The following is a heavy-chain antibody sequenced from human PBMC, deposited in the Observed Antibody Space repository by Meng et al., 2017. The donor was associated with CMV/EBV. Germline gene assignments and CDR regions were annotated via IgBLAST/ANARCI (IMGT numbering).Heavy chain of an antibody. CDR3: AKLTEQWLVR. V-gene: IGHV3-23*03. Sequence: LSLTCAASGFTFSSYAMSWVRQAPGKGLEWVSVIYSGGSSTYYADSVKDRFTISRDNSKNTLYLQMNSLRAEDTAVYYCAKLTEQWLVRWGQGTMVTVSS. J-gene: IGHJ3*01. CDR2: IYSGGSST. D-gene: IGHD6-19*01. CDR1: GFTFSSYA.